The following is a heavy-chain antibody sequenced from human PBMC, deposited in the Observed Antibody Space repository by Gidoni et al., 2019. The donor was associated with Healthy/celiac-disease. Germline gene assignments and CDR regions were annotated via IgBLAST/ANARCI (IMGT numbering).Heavy chain of an antibody. Sequence: VQLVASGGGVVQPGRSLRLPCAASGFTFSSYAMHWVRQAPGKGLEWVAVISYDGSNKYYADSVKGRFTISRDNSKNTLYLQMNSLRAEDTAVYYCARGYYYDSSGYADVSFDYWGQGTLVTVSS. J-gene: IGHJ4*02. CDR3: ARGYYYDSSGYADVSFDY. CDR1: GFTFSSYA. V-gene: IGHV3-30-3*01. CDR2: ISYDGSNK. D-gene: IGHD3-22*01.